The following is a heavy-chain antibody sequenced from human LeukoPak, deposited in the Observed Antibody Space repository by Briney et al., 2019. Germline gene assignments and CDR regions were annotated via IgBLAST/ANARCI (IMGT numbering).Heavy chain of an antibody. V-gene: IGHV5-51*01. CDR1: GYSFTDYW. CDR3: TRTDSTGFYTD. Sequence: GESLKFSCKGSGYSFTDYWIALVRQPLGKGMAWTAIGYHRDSDTRDSPSFQGQATVSADKSISTADLQLSSLKASDTAIYYCTRTDSTGFYTDWGQGTLVTVSS. D-gene: IGHD3-22*01. J-gene: IGHJ4*02. CDR2: GYHRDSDT.